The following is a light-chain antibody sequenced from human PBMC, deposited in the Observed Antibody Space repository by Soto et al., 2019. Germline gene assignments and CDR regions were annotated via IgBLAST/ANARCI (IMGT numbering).Light chain of an antibody. Sequence: DIQMTQSPSSLSASVGGRVTITCQASQDIRNHLNWYQQKPGKAPNLLIYDASNLETGVPSRFSGSGSGTHFTFTISSLQPGDIATYYCQQYNNVPFTFGPGTKVEIK. CDR1: QDIRNH. CDR3: QQYNNVPFT. CDR2: DAS. V-gene: IGKV1-33*01. J-gene: IGKJ3*01.